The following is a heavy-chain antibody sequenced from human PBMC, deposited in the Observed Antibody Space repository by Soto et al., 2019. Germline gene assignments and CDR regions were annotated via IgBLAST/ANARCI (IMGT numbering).Heavy chain of an antibody. CDR2: INHSGIT. J-gene: IGHJ6*02. D-gene: IGHD3-3*01. Sequence: QVQVQQWGAGLLKPSETLSLTCAVYGGSFSDYYGTWIRQSPGKGLEWIGEINHSGITYYNPSLKGRVTISVDTSKNQFSLKLRSVTAADTAVYYCARGRLEWLLLGYGVDVWGQGTTVTVSS. CDR3: ARGRLEWLLLGYGVDV. CDR1: GGSFSDYY. V-gene: IGHV4-34*01.